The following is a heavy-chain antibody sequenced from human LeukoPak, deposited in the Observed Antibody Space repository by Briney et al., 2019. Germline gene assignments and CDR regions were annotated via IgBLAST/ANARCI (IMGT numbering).Heavy chain of an antibody. CDR3: ARSIAYYDFWSGPHSYYFDY. J-gene: IGHJ4*02. D-gene: IGHD3-3*01. CDR2: IIPIFGTA. CDR1: GGTFSSYA. V-gene: IGHV1-69*13. Sequence: ASVKLSCKASGGTFSSYAISWVRQAPGQGLEWMGGIIPIFGTANYAQKFQGRVTITADESTSTAYMELSSLRSEDTAVYYCARSIAYYDFWSGPHSYYFDYWGQGTLVTVSS.